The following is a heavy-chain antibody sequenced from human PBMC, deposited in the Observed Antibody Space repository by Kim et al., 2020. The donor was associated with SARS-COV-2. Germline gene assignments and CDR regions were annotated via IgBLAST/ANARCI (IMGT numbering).Heavy chain of an antibody. V-gene: IGHV1-46*03. CDR3: ARDQARGKRITMVRGAYYYYGMAV. Sequence: ASVKVSCKASGYTFTSYYMHWVRQAPGQGLEWMGIINPSGGSTSYAQKFQGRVTMTRDTSTSTVYMELSSLRSEDTAVYYCARDQARGKRITMVRGAYYYYGMAVWGKGTTVTVSS. CDR1: GYTFTSYY. CDR2: INPSGGST. D-gene: IGHD3-10*01. J-gene: IGHJ6*04.